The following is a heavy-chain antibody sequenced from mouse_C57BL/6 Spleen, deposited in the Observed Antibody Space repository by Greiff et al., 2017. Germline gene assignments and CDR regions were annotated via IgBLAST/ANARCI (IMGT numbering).Heavy chain of an antibody. CDR2: IYPSDSET. CDR3: ARGGWLPSFDY. J-gene: IGHJ2*01. CDR1: GYTFTSYW. Sequence: VQLQQPGAELVRPGSSVKLSCKASGYTFTSYWMDWVKQRPGQGLEWIGNIYPSDSETHYNQKFKDKATLTVDKSSSTAYMQLSSLTSEDSAVYYCARGGWLPSFDYWGQGTTLTVSS. D-gene: IGHD2-3*01. V-gene: IGHV1-61*01.